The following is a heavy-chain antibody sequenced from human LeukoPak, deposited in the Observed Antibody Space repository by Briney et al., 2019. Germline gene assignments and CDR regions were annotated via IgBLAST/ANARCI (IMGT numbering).Heavy chain of an antibody. CDR3: AKGVSYYDTPGSFDI. CDR1: GFTFSTYG. Sequence: PGRSLRLSCAASGFTFSTYGMHWVRQAPGRGLEGGAFIRYDGNNKNYADSVKGRFTISRDNSKNTLYLQMNSLRAEDTAVYYCAKGVSYYDTPGSFDIWGKGTTVTVSS. V-gene: IGHV3-30*02. J-gene: IGHJ6*04. D-gene: IGHD3-22*01. CDR2: IRYDGNNK.